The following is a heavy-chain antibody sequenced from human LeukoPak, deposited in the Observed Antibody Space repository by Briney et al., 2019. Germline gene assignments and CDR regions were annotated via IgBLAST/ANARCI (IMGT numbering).Heavy chain of an antibody. CDR2: INHSGST. CDR3: ARGLTVAEEDL. V-gene: IGHV4-34*01. CDR1: GGSFSGYY. Sequence: SETLSLTCAVYGGSFSGYYWSWIRQPPGRGLEWIGEINHSGSTNYNPSLKSRVTISVDTSKNQFSLKLSSVTAADTAVYYCARGLTVAEEDLWGRGTLVTVSS. D-gene: IGHD6-19*01. J-gene: IGHJ2*01.